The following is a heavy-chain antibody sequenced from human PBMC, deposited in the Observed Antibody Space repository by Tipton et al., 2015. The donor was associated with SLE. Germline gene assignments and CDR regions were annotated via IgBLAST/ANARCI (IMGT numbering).Heavy chain of an antibody. CDR2: IYYSGST. Sequence: TLSLTCTVSGGSISSSSYYWGWIRQPPGKGLEWIGSIYYSGSTYYNPSLKSRVTISVDTSKNQFSLKLSSVTAADTAVYYCARGGGSTRGFDYWGQGTLVTVSS. V-gene: IGHV4-39*07. CDR3: ARGGGSTRGFDY. J-gene: IGHJ4*02. CDR1: GGSISSSSYY. D-gene: IGHD1-26*01.